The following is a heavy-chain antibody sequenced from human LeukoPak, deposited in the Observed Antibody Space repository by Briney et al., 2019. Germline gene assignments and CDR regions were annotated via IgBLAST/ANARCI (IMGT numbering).Heavy chain of an antibody. J-gene: IGHJ6*03. CDR2: ISRSGENT. V-gene: IGHV3-23*01. CDR1: GFIFSSYA. D-gene: IGHD2-15*01. CDR3: AKNGDRGAYCTGGTCYPYFYYYMDV. Sequence: GGSLRLSCAASGFIFSSYAMSWVRQAPGKGLEWVSAISRSGENTYYADSVKGRFTISRDNSNNTLYLQMNSLRAEDTAIYYCAKNGDRGAYCTGGTCYPYFYYYMDVWGKGTTVTI.